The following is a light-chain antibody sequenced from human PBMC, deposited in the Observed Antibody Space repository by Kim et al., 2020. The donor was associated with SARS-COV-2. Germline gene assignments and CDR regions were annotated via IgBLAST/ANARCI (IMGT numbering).Light chain of an antibody. CDR2: AAS. V-gene: IGKV1-39*01. CDR1: QSISTY. CDR3: QQSYSTPRT. Sequence: DIRMTQSPSSLSASVGDRVTITCRASQSISTYLNWYQQKPGKAPKVLIYAASSLQSGVPSRFSGSGSGTDFTLTISSLQPEDFATYDCQQSYSTPRTFGQGTKVDIK. J-gene: IGKJ1*01.